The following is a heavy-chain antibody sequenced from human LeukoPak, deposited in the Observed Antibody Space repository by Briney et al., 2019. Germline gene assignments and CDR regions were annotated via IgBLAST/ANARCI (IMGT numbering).Heavy chain of an antibody. CDR1: GGSISSGDYY. D-gene: IGHD5-24*01. V-gene: IGHV4-61*08. J-gene: IGHJ3*02. CDR2: IYYSGST. CDR3: ARLGVEMATGDAFDI. Sequence: PSQTLSLTCTVSGGSISSGDYYWSWIRQPPGKGLEWIGYIYYSGSTNYNPSLKSRVTISVDTSKNQFSLKLSSVTAADTAVYYCARLGVEMATGDAFDIWGQGTMVTVSS.